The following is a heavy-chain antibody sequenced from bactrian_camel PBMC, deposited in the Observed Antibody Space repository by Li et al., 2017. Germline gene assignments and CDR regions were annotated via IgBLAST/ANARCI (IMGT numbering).Heavy chain of an antibody. J-gene: IGHJ4*01. CDR1: AYTPANVR. V-gene: IGHV3S1*01. CDR3: TKGWGSPGNL. CDR2: QYTGTATK. Sequence: HVQLVESGGGSVQVGGSLRLSCAFDAYTPANVRMAWFRQAPGKERAAVAAQYTGTATKYVADSVKGRFNISRDNAKNTLYLELNSLKPEDTAMYYCTKGWGSPGNLRGQGTQVTVS. D-gene: IGHD5*01.